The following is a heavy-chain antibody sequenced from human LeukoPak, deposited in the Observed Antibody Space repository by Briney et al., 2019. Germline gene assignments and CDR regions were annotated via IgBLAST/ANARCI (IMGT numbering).Heavy chain of an antibody. CDR2: IYPDDSDT. Sequence: GESLKISCWVSGYAFASYWIGWVRQVPGKGLEWVGIIYPDDSDTKCSPSFQGQVAFSADKSVNTAYLQWSSLKASDSAMYYCARFEVNHEDSSSFYYFDHWGQGTLVTVSS. CDR3: ARFEVNHEDSSSFYYFDH. D-gene: IGHD3-22*01. CDR1: GYAFASYW. J-gene: IGHJ4*02. V-gene: IGHV5-51*01.